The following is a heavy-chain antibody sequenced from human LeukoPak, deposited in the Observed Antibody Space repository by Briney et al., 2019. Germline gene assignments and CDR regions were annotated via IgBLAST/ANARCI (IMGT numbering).Heavy chain of an antibody. D-gene: IGHD5-12*01. CDR1: GYTFTGYY. V-gene: IGHV1-2*02. J-gene: IGHJ4*02. CDR3: AKNPYEYYFDY. Sequence: ASVKVSCKASGYTFTGYYMHWVRQAPVLGLEWMGWINPNSGDTNYAQKFQGRVTMTRDTSIRTAYLELSGLKSGDTAVYYCAKNPYEYYFDYWGQGTLVTVSS. CDR2: INPNSGDT.